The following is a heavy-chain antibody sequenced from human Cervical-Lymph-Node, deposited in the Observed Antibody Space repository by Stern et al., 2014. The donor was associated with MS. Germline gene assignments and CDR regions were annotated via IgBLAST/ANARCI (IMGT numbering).Heavy chain of an antibody. J-gene: IGHJ4*02. CDR3: ARGRGGNYRYYFDY. Sequence: EMQLVESGGGLVKPGGSLRLSCAASGFTFSSYSMNWVRQAPGKGLECVASISSGGSYIYYADSLKGRVTISRDNAKNSLYLQMNSLRAEDTAVYYCARGRGGNYRYYFDYWGQGTLVTVSS. CDR1: GFTFSSYS. D-gene: IGHD4-23*01. V-gene: IGHV3-21*01. CDR2: ISSGGSYI.